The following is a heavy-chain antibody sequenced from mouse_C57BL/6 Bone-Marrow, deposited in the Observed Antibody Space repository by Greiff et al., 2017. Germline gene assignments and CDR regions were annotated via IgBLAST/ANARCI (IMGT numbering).Heavy chain of an antibody. Sequence: EVHLVESGGGLVKPGGSLKLSCAASGFTFSSYAMSWVRQTPEKRLEWVATISDGGSYTYYPDNVKGRFTISRDNAKNNLYLQMSHLKSEDTAMYCCARRWWFACWYQGTLVTVSA. CDR3: ARRWWFAC. CDR1: GFTFSSYA. V-gene: IGHV5-4*01. J-gene: IGHJ3*01. CDR2: ISDGGSYT.